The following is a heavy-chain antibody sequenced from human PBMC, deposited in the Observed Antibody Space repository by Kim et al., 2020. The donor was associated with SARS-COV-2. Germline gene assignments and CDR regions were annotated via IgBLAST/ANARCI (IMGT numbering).Heavy chain of an antibody. V-gene: IGHV4-34*01. J-gene: IGHJ4*02. D-gene: IGHD6-19*01. CDR3: ARGLTTTVPGRRSLGI. Sequence: PSLKSRVIISEDTSKNQFFLRMTSVTAADTAVYYCARGLTTTVPGRRSLGIWGQGTLVTVSS.